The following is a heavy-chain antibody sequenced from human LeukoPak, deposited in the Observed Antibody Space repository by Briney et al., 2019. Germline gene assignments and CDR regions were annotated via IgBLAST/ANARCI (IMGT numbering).Heavy chain of an antibody. CDR2: MSYSGTT. D-gene: IGHD4-17*01. CDR3: AKDYGDSGYFDY. Sequence: SETLSLTCTVSGGSIITYYWTWIRQPPGKGLEWIGYMSYSGTTNYNPSLKSRVTISLDTSKNQFSLKLSSVTAADTAVYYCAKDYGDSGYFDYWGQGTLVTVSS. CDR1: GGSIITYY. J-gene: IGHJ4*02. V-gene: IGHV4-59*12.